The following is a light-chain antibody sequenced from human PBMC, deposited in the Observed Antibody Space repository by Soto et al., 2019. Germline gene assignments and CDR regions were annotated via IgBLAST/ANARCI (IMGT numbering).Light chain of an antibody. CDR3: QSYDSSLSVV. J-gene: IGLJ2*01. CDR1: SSNIGAGYD. V-gene: IGLV1-40*01. Sequence: QSVLTQPPSVSGAPGQRVTISCTGSSSNIGAGYDVHWYQQLPGTAPKLLIYGNSNRPSGVPDRFSGSKSGTSASLAITRLQAEDEADYSCQSYDSSLSVVFGGGTQLTVL. CDR2: GNS.